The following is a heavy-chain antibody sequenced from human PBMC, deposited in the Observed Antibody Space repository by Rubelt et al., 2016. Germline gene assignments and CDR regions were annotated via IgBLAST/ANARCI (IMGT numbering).Heavy chain of an antibody. V-gene: IGHV3-21*01. J-gene: IGHJ5*02. D-gene: IGHD1-7*01. CDR3: VRAPGTTVRFGFNP. CDR2: ISSSSTNV. Sequence: EYVSSISSSSTNVHFADSVKGRFTISRDNARNTLYLQMTSLRADDTALYYCVRAPGTTVRFGFNPWGQGTLVTVSS.